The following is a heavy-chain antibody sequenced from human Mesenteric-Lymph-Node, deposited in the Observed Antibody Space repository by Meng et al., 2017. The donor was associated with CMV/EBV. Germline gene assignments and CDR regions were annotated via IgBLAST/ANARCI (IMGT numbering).Heavy chain of an antibody. J-gene: IGHJ6*02. CDR1: GGSISSGGDY. CDR3: AREFVGGLYYYGMDV. V-gene: IGHV4-39*07. CDR2: LYYSGST. D-gene: IGHD2-15*01. Sequence: SETLSLTCTVSGGSISSGGDYWGWIRQPPGKGLEWIGSLYYSGSTHYNPSLKSRVTISVDTSKNQFSLKLSSVTAADTAVYYCAREFVGGLYYYGMDVWGQGTTVTVSS.